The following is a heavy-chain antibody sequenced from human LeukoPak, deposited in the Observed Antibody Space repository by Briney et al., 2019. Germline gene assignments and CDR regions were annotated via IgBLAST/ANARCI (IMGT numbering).Heavy chain of an antibody. V-gene: IGHV1-2*02. CDR1: GYTFTGYH. CDR2: INPNSGGT. CDR3: ARESSMVRGAIGY. D-gene: IGHD3-10*01. J-gene: IGHJ4*02. Sequence: ASVKVSCKASGYTFTGYHMHWVRQAPGQGLEWMGWINPNSGGTNYAQKFQGRVTMTRDTSISTAYMELSRLRSDDTAVYYCARESSMVRGAIGYWGQGTLVTVSS.